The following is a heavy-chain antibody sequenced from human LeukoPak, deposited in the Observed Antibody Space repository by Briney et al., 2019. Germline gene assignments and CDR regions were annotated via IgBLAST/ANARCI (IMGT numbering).Heavy chain of an antibody. J-gene: IGHJ3*02. CDR2: IYYSGST. V-gene: IGHV4-59*08. Sequence: SETLSLTCTVSGGSISSYYWSWIRQPPGKGLEWIGYIYYSGSTNYNPSLKSRVTISVDTSKNQFSLKLSSVTAADAAVYYCASGSGDYVWGTRSGYHAFDIWGQGTMVTVSS. CDR1: GGSISSYY. D-gene: IGHD3-16*01. CDR3: ASGSGDYVWGTRSGYHAFDI.